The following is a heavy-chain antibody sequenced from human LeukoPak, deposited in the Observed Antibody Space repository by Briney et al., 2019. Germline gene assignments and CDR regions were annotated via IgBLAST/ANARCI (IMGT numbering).Heavy chain of an antibody. J-gene: IGHJ4*02. CDR3: ATDFNWAWNY. CDR2: IRNVGNDE. Sequence: GGSLRLSCVVSGFRLSTYGMHWVRQAPGKGLEWVSFIRNVGNDEYYAQSVKGRFTISRDDSKNTQYLQMNSLRGEDTAVYYCATDFNWAWNYWGQGTLVTVSS. D-gene: IGHD7-27*01. V-gene: IGHV3-30*02. CDR1: GFRLSTYG.